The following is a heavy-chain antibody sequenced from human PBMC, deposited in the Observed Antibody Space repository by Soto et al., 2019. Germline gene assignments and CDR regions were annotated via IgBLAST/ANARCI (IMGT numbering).Heavy chain of an antibody. CDR2: INAGNGNT. J-gene: IGHJ4*02. CDR1: GYTFTSYA. V-gene: IGHV1-3*01. Sequence: ASVKVSCKASGYTFTSYAMHWVRQAPGQRLEWMGWINAGNGNTKYSQKFQGRVTITRDTSASTAYMELSSLRSEDTAVYYCARGLPAMVRGVMVKGLRFDYWGQGTLVTVSS. D-gene: IGHD3-10*01. CDR3: ARGLPAMVRGVMVKGLRFDY.